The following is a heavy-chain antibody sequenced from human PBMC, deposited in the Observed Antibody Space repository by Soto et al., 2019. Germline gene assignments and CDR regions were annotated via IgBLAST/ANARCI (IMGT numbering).Heavy chain of an antibody. J-gene: IGHJ6*02. CDR1: GFSLSTSGVG. CDR3: AHSLRYFDWLLPFMDV. CDR2: IYWDDDK. D-gene: IGHD3-9*01. Sequence: QITLKESGPTLVKPTQTLTLTCTFSGFSLSTSGVGVGWIRQPPGKALEWLALIYWDDDKRYSPSLKSRLTITKDTSKNQVVLTMTNMDPVDTATYYWAHSLRYFDWLLPFMDVWGQGTTVTVSS. V-gene: IGHV2-5*02.